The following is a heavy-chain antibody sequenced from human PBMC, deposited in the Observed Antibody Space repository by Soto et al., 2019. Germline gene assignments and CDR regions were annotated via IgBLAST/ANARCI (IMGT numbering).Heavy chain of an antibody. V-gene: IGHV1-69*01. J-gene: IGHJ6*02. CDR3: ARSQGSSTSLEIYYYYYYGMDV. D-gene: IGHD2-2*01. CDR2: IIPISDTT. Sequence: QVQLVQSGAEVKKPGSSVKVSCKASGGTFSSYAISWVRQAPGQGLEWMGGIIPISDTTNYAQTFQGRVPITADESTSTAYMELSSLRSEDTAVYYCARSQGSSTSLEIYYYYYYGMDVWGQGTTVTVSS. CDR1: GGTFSSYA.